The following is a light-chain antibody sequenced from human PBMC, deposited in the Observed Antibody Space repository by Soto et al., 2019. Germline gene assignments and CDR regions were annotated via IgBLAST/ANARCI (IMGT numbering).Light chain of an antibody. J-gene: IGLJ2*01. Sequence: QSALTQPPSASGSPGQSVTISCTGTSSDVGGYNYVSWYQQHPGKAPKLMIYEVSKRPSGVPDRFSGSKSGNTASLTVSGLQAEDEADYYCSSDAGERVFGGGTQLTVL. CDR3: SSDAGERV. CDR2: EVS. CDR1: SSDVGGYNY. V-gene: IGLV2-8*01.